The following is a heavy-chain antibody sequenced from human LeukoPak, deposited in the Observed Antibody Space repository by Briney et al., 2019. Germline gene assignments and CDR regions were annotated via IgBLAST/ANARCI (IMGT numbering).Heavy chain of an antibody. CDR3: ARAVGELRFLEWAHYYYMDV. Sequence: ASVKVSCKASGYIFITYYIHWVRQAPGQGLEWVGMINPAGGRTVYAQKFQGRVTMSTDTSTSTVSMELSSLRSEDTAVYYCARAVGELRFLEWAHYYYMDVWGKGTTVTVSS. D-gene: IGHD3-3*01. CDR2: INPAGGRT. CDR1: GYIFITYY. J-gene: IGHJ6*03. V-gene: IGHV1-46*01.